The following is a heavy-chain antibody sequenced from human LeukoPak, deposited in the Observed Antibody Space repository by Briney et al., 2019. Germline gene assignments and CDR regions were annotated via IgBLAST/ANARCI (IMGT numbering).Heavy chain of an antibody. D-gene: IGHD3-3*01. Sequence: GGSLRLSCAASGFTFSNAWMNWVRQAPGEGLEWVGRIKSKTDGGTTDYAAPVKGRFTISRDDSKNTLYLQMNSLKTEDTAVYYCTARITIFGVVFDYWGQGTLVTVSS. CDR2: IKSKTDGGTT. CDR1: GFTFSNAW. J-gene: IGHJ4*02. V-gene: IGHV3-15*07. CDR3: TARITIFGVVFDY.